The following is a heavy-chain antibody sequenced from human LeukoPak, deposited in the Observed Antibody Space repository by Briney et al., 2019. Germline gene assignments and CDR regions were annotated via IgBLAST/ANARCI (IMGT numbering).Heavy chain of an antibody. CDR2: LSGGGDST. D-gene: IGHD6-19*01. V-gene: IGHV3-23*01. J-gene: IGHJ4*02. CDR1: GFTFSSYV. CDR3: AKGSSSGRPYYFDY. Sequence: GGSLRLSCAASGFTFSSYVMSWVRQAPGKGLEWVSALSGGGDSTYYVDSVKGRFTTSRDNSKNTLYLQMNSLRAEDTAVYYCAKGSSSGRPYYFDYWGQGALVTVSS.